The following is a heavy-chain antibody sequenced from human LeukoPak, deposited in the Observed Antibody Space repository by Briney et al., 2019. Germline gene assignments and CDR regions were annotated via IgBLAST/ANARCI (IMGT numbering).Heavy chain of an antibody. CDR1: GFTFSSYE. CDR2: ISSSGSTI. D-gene: IGHD3-22*01. J-gene: IGHJ4*02. V-gene: IGHV3-48*03. Sequence: PGGSLRLSCAASGFTFSSYEMNWVRQAPGKGLEWVSYISSSGSTIYYADSVKGRFTISRDNSKNTLYLQMNSLRAEDTAVYYCAKMPRIYYDSSGYYWFDYWGQGTLVTVSS. CDR3: AKMPRIYYDSSGYYWFDY.